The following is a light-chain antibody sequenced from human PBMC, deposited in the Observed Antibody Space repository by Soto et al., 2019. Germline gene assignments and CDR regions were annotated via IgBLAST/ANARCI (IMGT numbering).Light chain of an antibody. CDR3: QSYDSSLSGFYV. Sequence: QSVLTQPPSVSGAPGPRVTISCTGSSSNNGAGYDVHWYQQLPGTAPKLLIYGNSNRPSGVPDRFSGSKSGTSASLAITGLQAEDEADYYCQSYDSSLSGFYVFGTGTKVTVL. J-gene: IGLJ1*01. CDR1: SSNNGAGYD. V-gene: IGLV1-40*01. CDR2: GNS.